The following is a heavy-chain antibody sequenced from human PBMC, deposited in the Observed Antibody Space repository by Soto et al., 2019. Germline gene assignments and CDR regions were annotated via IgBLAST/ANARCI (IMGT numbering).Heavy chain of an antibody. D-gene: IGHD6-19*01. CDR2: AYYSGTT. CDR1: GGPISSSSHY. CDR3: ARHVRPVAGLPRMHQYTMDV. V-gene: IGHV4-39*01. J-gene: IGHJ6*02. Sequence: QLQLQESGPGLVKPSENLSLNCTVSGGPISSSSHYWGWIRQPPGKGLEWIGSAYYSGTTYYNPSLMSRVIISVDTSKNQFSLKLSSVTAADTAVYYCARHVRPVAGLPRMHQYTMDVWGQGTTVTVS.